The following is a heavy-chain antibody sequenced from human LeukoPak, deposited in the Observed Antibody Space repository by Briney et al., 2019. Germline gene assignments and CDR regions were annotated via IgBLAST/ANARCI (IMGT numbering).Heavy chain of an antibody. CDR3: AKDREQWLYYFDS. CDR2: ISGSGGST. J-gene: IGHJ4*02. V-gene: IGHV3-23*01. D-gene: IGHD6-19*01. CDR1: GFTFSSYA. Sequence: GGSLRLSCAASGFTFSSYAMSWVRQAPGKGLEWVSAISGSGGSTYYADSLKGRFTISRDNSRNTLYLRMNSLRAEDTAVYYCAKDREQWLYYFDSWGQGTLVTVSS.